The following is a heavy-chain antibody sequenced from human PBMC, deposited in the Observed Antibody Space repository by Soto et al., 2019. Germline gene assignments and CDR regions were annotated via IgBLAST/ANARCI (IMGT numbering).Heavy chain of an antibody. CDR1: GFTFSSYA. CDR2: ISGSGGST. D-gene: IGHD1-26*01. Sequence: EVQLLESGGGLVQPGGSLRLSCAASGFTFSSYAMSWVRQAPGKGLEWVSAISGSGGSTYYADSVKGRFTISRDNSKNTLSLQMNSLRAEDTAVYYCAKGSGAFDAFDIWGQGTMVTVSS. V-gene: IGHV3-23*01. J-gene: IGHJ3*02. CDR3: AKGSGAFDAFDI.